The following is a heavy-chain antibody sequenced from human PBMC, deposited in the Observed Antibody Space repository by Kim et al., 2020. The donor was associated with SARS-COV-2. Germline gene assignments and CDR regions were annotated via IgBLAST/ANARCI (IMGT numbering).Heavy chain of an antibody. CDR1: GGSFSGYY. V-gene: IGHV4-34*01. CDR2: INHSGST. J-gene: IGHJ4*02. CDR3: ARGGITMVRGVMFRVGRRFDY. D-gene: IGHD3-10*01. Sequence: SETLSLTCAVYGGSFSGYYWSWIRQPPGKGLEWIGEINHSGSTNYNPSLKSRVTISVDTSKNQFSLKLSSVTAADTAVYYCARGGITMVRGVMFRVGRRFDYWGQGTLVTVSS.